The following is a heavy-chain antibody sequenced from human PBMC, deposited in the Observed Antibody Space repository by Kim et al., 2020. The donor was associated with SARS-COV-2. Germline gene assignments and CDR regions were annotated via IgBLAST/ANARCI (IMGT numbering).Heavy chain of an antibody. D-gene: IGHD2-8*01. CDR3: ARDSGGENIVLLGGHYYGMDV. J-gene: IGHJ6*02. Sequence: SVKVSCKASGGTFSSYAISWVRQAPGQGLEWMGGIIPIFGTANYAQKFQGRVTITADESTSTAYMELSSLRSEDTAVYYCARDSGGENIVLLGGHYYGMDVWGQGTTVTVSS. CDR2: IIPIFGTA. V-gene: IGHV1-69*13. CDR1: GGTFSSYA.